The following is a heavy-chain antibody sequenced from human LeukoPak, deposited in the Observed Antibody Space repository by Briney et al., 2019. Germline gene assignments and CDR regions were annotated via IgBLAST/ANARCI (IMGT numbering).Heavy chain of an antibody. CDR2: ISSSSSYI. V-gene: IGHV3-21*01. CDR3: TRDVVTTGAYYFDY. D-gene: IGHD2-21*02. Sequence: GGSLRPSCAASGFTFSSYSMNWVRQAPGKGLEWVSSISSSSSYIYYADSVKGRFTISRDNAKNSLYLQMNSLRAEDTAVYYCTRDVVTTGAYYFDYWGQGTLVTVSS. J-gene: IGHJ4*02. CDR1: GFTFSSYS.